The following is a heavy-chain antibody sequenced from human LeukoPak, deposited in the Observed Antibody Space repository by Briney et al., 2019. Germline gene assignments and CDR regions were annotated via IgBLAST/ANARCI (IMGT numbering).Heavy chain of an antibody. D-gene: IGHD3-9*01. J-gene: IGHJ1*01. CDR2: ISHTEGT. V-gene: IGHV4-34*01. CDR1: GVSINDYY. Sequence: PSETLSLTCGVFGVSINDYYWSWIRQSPGKGLEWIGEISHTEGTRYNPSLESRVTMSVGTSENQLSLKLIFVTAADMAVYYCARIRCGHSGSVCYNHWGLGTLVTFSS. CDR3: ARIRCGHSGSVCYNH.